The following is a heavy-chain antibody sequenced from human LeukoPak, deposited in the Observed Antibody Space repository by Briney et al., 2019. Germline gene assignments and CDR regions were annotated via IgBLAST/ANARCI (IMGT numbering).Heavy chain of an antibody. D-gene: IGHD2-15*01. CDR2: ISYDGSNK. CDR1: GFTFSSYG. CDR3: AKDASSFDY. V-gene: IGHV3-30*18. Sequence: PGRSLRLSCAASGFTFSSYGMHWVRQAPGKGLEWVAVISYDGSNKYYADSVKGRFTISRDNSKNTLYLQMNSLRAEDTAVYYCAKDASSFDYWGQGTLVTVSS. J-gene: IGHJ4*02.